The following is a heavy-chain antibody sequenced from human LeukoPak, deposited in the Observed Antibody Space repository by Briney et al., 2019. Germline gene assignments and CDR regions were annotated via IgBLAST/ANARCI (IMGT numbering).Heavy chain of an antibody. CDR2: IYSGGST. Sequence: GGSPRLSCAASGFTVSSNYMSWVRQAPGKGLEWVSVIYSGGSTYYADSVKGRFTISRDNSKNTLYLQMNSLRAEDTAVYYCARALRDNWFDPWGQGTLVTVSS. CDR3: ARALRDNWFDP. CDR1: GFTVSSNY. J-gene: IGHJ5*02. V-gene: IGHV3-66*01. D-gene: IGHD3-16*02.